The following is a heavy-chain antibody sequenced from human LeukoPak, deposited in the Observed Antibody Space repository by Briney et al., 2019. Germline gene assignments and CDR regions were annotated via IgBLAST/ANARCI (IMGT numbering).Heavy chain of an antibody. Sequence: SETLSLTCTVSGGSISSYYWSWIRQPPGKGLGWSGYIYYSGSTNYNPSLKSRVTISVDTSKNQFSLKLSSVTAADTAVYYCARERSGSYFDDAFDIWGQGTMVTVSS. CDR1: GGSISSYY. D-gene: IGHD3-10*01. CDR3: ARERSGSYFDDAFDI. J-gene: IGHJ3*02. V-gene: IGHV4-59*01. CDR2: IYYSGST.